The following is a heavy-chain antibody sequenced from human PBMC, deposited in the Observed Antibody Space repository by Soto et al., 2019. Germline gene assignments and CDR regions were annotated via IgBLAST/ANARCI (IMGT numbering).Heavy chain of an antibody. CDR3: ARDRARGFQGRAASNWSDP. D-gene: IGHD3-10*01. CDR2: INPNSGGT. V-gene: IGHV1-2*02. J-gene: IGHJ5*02. Sequence: ASVKVSCKASGYTFTGYYMHWVRQAPGQGLEWMGWINPNSGGTNYAQKFQGRVTMTRDTSISTAYMELSRLRSDDTAVYYCARDRARGFQGRAASNWSDPWGQGTLVTVSS. CDR1: GYTFTGYY.